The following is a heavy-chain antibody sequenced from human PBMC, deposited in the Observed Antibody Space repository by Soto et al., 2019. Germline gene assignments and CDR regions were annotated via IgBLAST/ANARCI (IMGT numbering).Heavy chain of an antibody. J-gene: IGHJ4*02. D-gene: IGHD6-19*01. CDR3: GRALLGSSGWYDVANRGDYYFDY. CDR1: GGTFSSYA. Sequence: ASVKVSCKASGGTFSSYAISWVRQAPGQGLEWMGGIIPIFGTANYAQKFQGRVTITADESTSTAYMELSSLRSEDTAVYYCGRALLGSSGWYDVANRGDYYFDYWGQGTLVTVSS. V-gene: IGHV1-69*13. CDR2: IIPIFGTA.